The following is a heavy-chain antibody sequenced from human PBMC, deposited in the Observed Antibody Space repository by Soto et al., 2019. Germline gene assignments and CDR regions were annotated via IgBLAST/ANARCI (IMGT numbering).Heavy chain of an antibody. D-gene: IGHD3-22*01. J-gene: IGHJ4*02. Sequence: GASVKVSCKASGYTFTIYGFSWVRQAPGQGLEWMGWISAYNGNTNYAQKLQGRVTMTTDTSTSTGYMELRSLRSDDTAVYYCARGYYYDNSGYYPLAYWGQGTLVTVSS. CDR3: ARGYYYDNSGYYPLAY. CDR2: ISAYNGNT. CDR1: GYTFTIYG. V-gene: IGHV1-18*01.